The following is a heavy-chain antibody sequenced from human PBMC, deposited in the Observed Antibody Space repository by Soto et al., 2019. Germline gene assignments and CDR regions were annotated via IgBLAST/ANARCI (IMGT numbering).Heavy chain of an antibody. CDR3: ATEYRRNAFVI. CDR2: IRYDGSDK. Sequence: QVQLMESGGGVVQPGRSLRLSCAASGFPLTTYEMHWIRQAPGKGLEWVALIRYDGSDKFYTDSVKGRYTISRDNSKITLSLQMSTVRSEDTAVCCCATEYRRNAFVILGQGTMVTVPS. D-gene: IGHD5-18*01. CDR1: GFPLTTYE. J-gene: IGHJ3*02. V-gene: IGHV3-33*01.